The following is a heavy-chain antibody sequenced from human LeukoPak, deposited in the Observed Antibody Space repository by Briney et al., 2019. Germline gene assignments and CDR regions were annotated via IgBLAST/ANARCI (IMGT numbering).Heavy chain of an antibody. J-gene: IGHJ6*02. V-gene: IGHV3-20*04. CDR2: INWNGGST. D-gene: IGHD1-26*01. CDR1: GFTFDDYD. CDR3: ARGRGHYYYAMDV. Sequence: GGSLRLSCAASGFTFDDYDMSWVRQAAGKGLEWVSDINWNGGSTGYADSVKGRFTISRDNAKNSLYLQMNSLRAEDTALYYCARGRGHYYYAMDVWGQGTTVTVSS.